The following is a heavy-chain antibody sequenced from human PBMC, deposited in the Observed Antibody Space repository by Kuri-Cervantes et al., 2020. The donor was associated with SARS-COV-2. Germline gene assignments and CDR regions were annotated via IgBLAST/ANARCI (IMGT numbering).Heavy chain of an antibody. V-gene: IGHV3-43*01. J-gene: IGHJ4*02. CDR3: YSGGSQREWYY. D-gene: IGHD3-16*01. CDR1: GFTFGNYF. Sequence: GESLKISCATSGFTFGNYFMHWVRQRPGKGLEWVSLISWDGGSTYYADSVKGRFTISRDNSKDSLFLQMYSLRSEDTAFYYCYSGGSQREWYYWGQGTLVTVSS. CDR2: ISWDGGST.